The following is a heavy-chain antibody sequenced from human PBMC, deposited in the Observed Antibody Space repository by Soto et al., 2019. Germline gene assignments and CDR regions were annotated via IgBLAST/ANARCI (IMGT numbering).Heavy chain of an antibody. CDR3: ARGFGQLLWFGEYKADGMDV. Sequence: SETLSLTCTVSGGSISSGDYYWSWIRQPQGKGLEWIGYIYYSGSTYYNPSLKSRVTISVDTSKNQFSLKLSSVTAADTAVYYCARGFGQLLWFGEYKADGMDVWGQGTTVT. D-gene: IGHD3-10*01. CDR2: IYYSGST. CDR1: GGSISSGDYY. J-gene: IGHJ6*02. V-gene: IGHV4-30-4*01.